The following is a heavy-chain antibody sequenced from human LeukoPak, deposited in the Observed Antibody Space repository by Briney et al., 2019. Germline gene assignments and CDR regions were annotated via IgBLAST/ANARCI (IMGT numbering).Heavy chain of an antibody. D-gene: IGHD6-13*01. J-gene: IGHJ4*02. V-gene: IGHV3-53*01. Sequence: GGSLRLSCAASGFTVSSSCISWVRQAPGKGLEWVSFLYTGENTYYADSVKGRFTISRDNSKNTLYLQMNSLRAEDTAVYYCAKDRLRVFDYWGQGTLVTVSS. CDR1: GFTVSSSC. CDR3: AKDRLRVFDY. CDR2: LYTGENT.